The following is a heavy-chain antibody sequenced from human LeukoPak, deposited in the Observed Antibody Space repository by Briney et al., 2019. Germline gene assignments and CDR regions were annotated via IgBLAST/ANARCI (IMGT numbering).Heavy chain of an antibody. CDR3: ARDILTGFFGN. D-gene: IGHD3-9*01. Sequence: GGSLRLSCAASGFTFSSHGMSWVRQAPGKGLEWVSAISGSGGSTYYADSVKGRFTMSRDNSKNTLYLQMNSLRAEDTAVYYCARDILTGFFGNWGQGTLVTVSS. CDR1: GFTFSSHG. J-gene: IGHJ4*02. CDR2: ISGSGGST. V-gene: IGHV3-23*01.